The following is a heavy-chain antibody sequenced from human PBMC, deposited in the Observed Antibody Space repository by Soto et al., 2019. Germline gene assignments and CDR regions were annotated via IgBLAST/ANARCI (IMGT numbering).Heavy chain of an antibody. CDR1: GGTFSSYA. CDR3: ARTRLGCGGDCYFQTFDY. Sequence: ASVKVSCKASGGTFSSYAISWVRQAPGLGLEWMGGIIPIFGTANYAQKFQGRVTITADESTSTAYMELSSLRSEDTAVYYCARTRLGCGGDCYFQTFDYWGQGTLVTVSS. V-gene: IGHV1-69*13. CDR2: IIPIFGTA. D-gene: IGHD2-21*02. J-gene: IGHJ4*02.